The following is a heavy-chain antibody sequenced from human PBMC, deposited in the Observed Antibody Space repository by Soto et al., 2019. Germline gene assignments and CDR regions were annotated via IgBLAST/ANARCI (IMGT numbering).Heavy chain of an antibody. CDR2: ISYDGSNK. V-gene: IGHV3-30*18. Sequence: QVQLVESGGGGVQPGRSLRLSCAASGFTFSSYGMHGVRQAPGKGLEWVAVISYDGSNKYYADSVKGRFTISRDNSKNTLYLQMNSLRDEDTAVYYCEKDYSGYDLGFDYWGQGTMVTVSS. D-gene: IGHD5-12*01. CDR3: EKDYSGYDLGFDY. CDR1: GFTFSSYG. J-gene: IGHJ4*02.